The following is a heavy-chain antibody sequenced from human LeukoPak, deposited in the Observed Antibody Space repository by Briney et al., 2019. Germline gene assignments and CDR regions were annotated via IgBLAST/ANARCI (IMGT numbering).Heavy chain of an antibody. CDR2: IGTAGDT. CDR3: ARGHDILTGYGMDV. CDR1: GFTFSSYD. J-gene: IGHJ6*02. V-gene: IGHV3-13*01. D-gene: IGHD3-9*01. Sequence: GGSLRLSCAASGFTFSSYDMHWVRQATGKGLEWVSAIGTAGDTYYPGSVKGRFTISRENAKNSLYLQMNSLRAGDTAVYYCARGHDILTGYGMDVWGQGTTVTVSS.